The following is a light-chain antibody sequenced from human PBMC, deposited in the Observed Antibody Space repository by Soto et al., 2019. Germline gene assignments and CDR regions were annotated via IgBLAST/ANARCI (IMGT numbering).Light chain of an antibody. Sequence: MVLTHSPGTLSFSPWERSTLYFRAGQGVTTSFAWYQQKSGQSPRLLIYDVSIRATGVPARFSGTGSETDFTLTISGLQSEDSAVYYCQQYNNWPRTFGQGTKVDIK. CDR2: DVS. CDR3: QQYNNWPRT. CDR1: QGVTTS. V-gene: IGKV3-15*01. J-gene: IGKJ1*01.